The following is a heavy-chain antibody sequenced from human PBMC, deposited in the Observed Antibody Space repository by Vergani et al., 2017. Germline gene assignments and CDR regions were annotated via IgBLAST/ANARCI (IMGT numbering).Heavy chain of an antibody. CDR2: IDPSDSYT. D-gene: IGHD3-10*01. CDR3: ARLKTHYYGSGSDGAGYYYYGMDV. J-gene: IGHJ6*02. Sequence: EVQLVQSGAEVKKPGESLRISCKGSGYSFTSYWISWVRQMPGKGLEWMGRIDPSDSYTNYSPSFQGHVTISADKSISTAYLQWSSLKASDTAMYYCARLKTHYYGSGSDGAGYYYYGMDVWGQGTTVTVSS. CDR1: GYSFTSYW. V-gene: IGHV5-10-1*01.